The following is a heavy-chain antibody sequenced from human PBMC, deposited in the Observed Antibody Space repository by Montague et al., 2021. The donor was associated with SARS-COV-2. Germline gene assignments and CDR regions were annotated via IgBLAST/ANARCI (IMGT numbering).Heavy chain of an antibody. CDR2: IYYTGNT. V-gene: IGHV4-39*02. Sequence: SETLSLTCTVSGGSITNNIDYWAWIRQPPGKGLEWIGGIYYTGNTYYNPSLKSRVTISVVTSKNHFTLKLSSVTAAETAVYYCARLKRYFDSSGSPSALDFWGQGTKVPVSS. CDR1: GGSITNNIDY. CDR3: ARLKRYFDSSGSPSALDF. D-gene: IGHD3-22*01. J-gene: IGHJ3*01.